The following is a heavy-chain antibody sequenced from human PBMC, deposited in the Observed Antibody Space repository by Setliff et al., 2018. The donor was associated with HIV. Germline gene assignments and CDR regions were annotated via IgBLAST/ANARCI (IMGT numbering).Heavy chain of an antibody. J-gene: IGHJ4*02. CDR2: IFTSWDT. D-gene: IGHD3-22*01. CDR1: GVSISNYY. CDR3: ASAPLYFYDGSGYLKY. V-gene: IGHV4-4*09. Sequence: TLSLTCTVSGVSISNYYWNWIRQPPGKGLERIGYIFTSWDTNYDPYLRIRVTLTVDTSKNQVSLKLGSVTAADTAVYFCASAPLYFYDGSGYLKYWGQGSQVTVSS.